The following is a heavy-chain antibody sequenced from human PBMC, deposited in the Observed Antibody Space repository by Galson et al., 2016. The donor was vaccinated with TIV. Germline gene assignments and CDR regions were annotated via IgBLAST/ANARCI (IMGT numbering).Heavy chain of an antibody. Sequence: SLRLSCAASGFTFSDYNMNWVRQAPGKGLEWVSSISNRSSYIYYTASVQGRFTISRDNAKNSLYLQINSLRAEDTAVYYCARERSGNDFENWFDPWGQGTLVTVSS. D-gene: IGHD1-1*01. V-gene: IGHV3-21*01. CDR3: ARERSGNDFENWFDP. CDR1: GFTFSDYN. J-gene: IGHJ5*02. CDR2: ISNRSSYI.